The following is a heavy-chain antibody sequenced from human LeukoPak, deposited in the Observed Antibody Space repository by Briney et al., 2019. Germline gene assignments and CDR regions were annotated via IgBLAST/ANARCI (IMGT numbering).Heavy chain of an antibody. Sequence: SETLSLTCAVYGGSFSGYYWSWLRQPPGKGLEWIGEINHSGSTNYNPSLKSRVTISVDTSKNQFSLKLSSVTAADTAVYYCARGRLDSSGYFSPRSDYWGQGTLVTVSS. CDR1: GGSFSGYY. CDR2: INHSGST. D-gene: IGHD3-22*01. J-gene: IGHJ4*02. V-gene: IGHV4-34*01. CDR3: ARGRLDSSGYFSPRSDY.